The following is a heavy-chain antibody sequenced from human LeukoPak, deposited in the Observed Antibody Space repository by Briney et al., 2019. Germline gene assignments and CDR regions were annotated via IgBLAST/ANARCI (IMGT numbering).Heavy chain of an antibody. CDR3: ARALYSGGSQYYALIY. V-gene: IGHV3-21*01. CDR1: GFTFSTYS. J-gene: IGHJ4*02. Sequence: PGGSLRLSCAAPGFTFSTYSMNWVRQAPGKGLEWVSSISSSSTYIYYADSVKGRFTISRDNAKNSLYLQMNSLRAEDTAVYYCARALYSGGSQYYALIYWGQGTLVTVSS. D-gene: IGHD2-15*01. CDR2: ISSSSTYI.